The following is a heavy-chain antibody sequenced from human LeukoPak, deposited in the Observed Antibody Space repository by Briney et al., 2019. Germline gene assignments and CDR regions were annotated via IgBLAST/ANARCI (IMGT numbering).Heavy chain of an antibody. Sequence: ASVKVSCKASGYTFTSYAMHWVRQAPGQRLEWMGWINAGNGNTKYSQKFQGRVTITRDTSASTAYMELSSLRSEDTAVYYCARESAVAGTFFYYWGQGTLVTVSS. V-gene: IGHV1-3*01. J-gene: IGHJ4*02. D-gene: IGHD6-19*01. CDR1: GYTFTSYA. CDR3: ARESAVAGTFFYY. CDR2: INAGNGNT.